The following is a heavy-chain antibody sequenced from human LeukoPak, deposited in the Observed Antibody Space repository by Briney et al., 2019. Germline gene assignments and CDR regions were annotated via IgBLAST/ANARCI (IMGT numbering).Heavy chain of an antibody. J-gene: IGHJ5*02. CDR2: IYHSGST. D-gene: IGHD6-13*01. Sequence: SETLSLTCTVSGYPISSGYYWGWIRQPPGKGLEWIGSIYHSGSTYYNPSLKSRVTISVDTSKNQFSLKLSSVTAADTAVYYCARDLLAAGSGNWFDPWGQGTLVTVSS. V-gene: IGHV4-38-2*02. CDR3: ARDLLAAGSGNWFDP. CDR1: GYPISSGYY.